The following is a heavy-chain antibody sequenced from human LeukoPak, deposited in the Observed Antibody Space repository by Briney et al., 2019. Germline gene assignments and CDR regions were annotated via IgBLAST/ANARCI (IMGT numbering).Heavy chain of an antibody. Sequence: SETLSLTCTVSGGSISSYYWSWIRQPPGKGLEWIGEINHSESTNYNPSLKSRVTISVDTSKNQFSLKLSSMSAADTAVYYCARAPDSYYYDSSGYRAGSDGFDTWGQGTRVTVSS. CDR2: INHSEST. CDR1: GGSISSYY. CDR3: ARAPDSYYYDSSGYRAGSDGFDT. J-gene: IGHJ3*02. D-gene: IGHD3-22*01. V-gene: IGHV4-34*01.